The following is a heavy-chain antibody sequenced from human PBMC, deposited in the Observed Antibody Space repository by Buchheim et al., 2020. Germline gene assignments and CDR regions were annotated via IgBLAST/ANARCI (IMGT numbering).Heavy chain of an antibody. Sequence: EVQLVESGGDLDQPGGSLRLSCVASGFSISNDWMHWVRQAPGKGLEWVSHMNNDGTITNYAGSVRGRFTVSRDSAKNTLFLQMNSLRAEDTAVYYCAGGGYTGMAHWGRGTL. CDR2: MNNDGTIT. J-gene: IGHJ4*02. CDR1: GFSISNDW. D-gene: IGHD3-16*02. V-gene: IGHV3-74*01. CDR3: AGGGYTGMAH.